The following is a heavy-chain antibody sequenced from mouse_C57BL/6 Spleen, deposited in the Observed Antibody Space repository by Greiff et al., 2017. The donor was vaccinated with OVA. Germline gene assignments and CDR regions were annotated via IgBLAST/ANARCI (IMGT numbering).Heavy chain of an antibody. CDR3: ARGSSYWYFDV. CDR1: GYTFTSYT. J-gene: IGHJ1*03. D-gene: IGHD1-1*01. Sequence: QVQLKESGAELARPGASVKMSCKASGYTFTSYTMHWVKQRPGQGLEWIGYINPSSGYTKYNQKFKDKATLTADKSSSTAYMQLSSLTSEDSAVYYCARGSSYWYFDVWGTGTTVTVSS. V-gene: IGHV1-4*01. CDR2: INPSSGYT.